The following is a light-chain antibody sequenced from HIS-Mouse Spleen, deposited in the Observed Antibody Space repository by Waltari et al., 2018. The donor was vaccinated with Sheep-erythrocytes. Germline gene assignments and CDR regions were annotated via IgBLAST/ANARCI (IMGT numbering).Light chain of an antibody. J-gene: IGLJ3*02. CDR2: EGS. CDR1: SRDVGIYNL. V-gene: IGLV2-23*01. Sequence: QSALTQPASVSGSPGQSITISCTGTSRDVGIYNLVSWYQQHPGKAPKLMIYEGSKRPSGVSNRVSGSKSGNTASLTISGLQAEDEADYYCCSYAGSSTPWVFGGGTKLTVL. CDR3: CSYAGSSTPWV.